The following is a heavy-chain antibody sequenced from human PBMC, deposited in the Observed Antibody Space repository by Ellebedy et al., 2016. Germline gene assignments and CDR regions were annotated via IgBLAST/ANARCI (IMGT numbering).Heavy chain of an antibody. J-gene: IGHJ4*02. V-gene: IGHV1-46*01. Sequence: ASVKVSCKASGYTFTYYYIHWVRQAPGQGLEWMGIINPRDGSTSNAQKFLGRVTMTRDTSTSTAYMQLNSLRSEDTAVFYCARAAGGYYDNSGYYDFDTWGQGSLVTVSS. CDR1: GYTFTYYY. CDR3: ARAAGGYYDNSGYYDFDT. CDR2: INPRDGST. D-gene: IGHD3-22*01.